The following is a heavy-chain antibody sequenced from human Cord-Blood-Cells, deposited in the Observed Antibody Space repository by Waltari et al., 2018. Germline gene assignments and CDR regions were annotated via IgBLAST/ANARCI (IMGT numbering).Heavy chain of an antibody. D-gene: IGHD3-22*01. V-gene: IGHV1-24*01. CDR1: GYTLTELS. CDR3: YYYYDSSGYYPEYFQH. Sequence: QVQLVQSGAEVKKPGASVKVSCKVSGYTLTELSMHWVRQAPGKGLEWMGGFDPGDGETIYEKKFQGRVTMTEDTSTDTAYMELSSLRSEDTAVYYCYYYYDSSGYYPEYFQHWGQGTLVTVSS. J-gene: IGHJ1*01. CDR2: FDPGDGET.